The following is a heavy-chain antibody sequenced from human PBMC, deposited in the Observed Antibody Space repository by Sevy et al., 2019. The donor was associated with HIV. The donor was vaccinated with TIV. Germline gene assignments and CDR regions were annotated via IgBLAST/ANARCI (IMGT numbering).Heavy chain of an antibody. Sequence: ASVKVSCKVSGYTLTELSMHWVRQAPGKGLEWMGGFDPEDGETIYAKKFQGRVTMTEDTSTDTAYMELSSLRSEDTAVYYCAARITMVRVLIIDDYWGQGTLVTVS. D-gene: IGHD3-10*01. CDR1: GYTLTELS. J-gene: IGHJ4*02. CDR2: FDPEDGET. CDR3: AARITMVRVLIIDDY. V-gene: IGHV1-24*01.